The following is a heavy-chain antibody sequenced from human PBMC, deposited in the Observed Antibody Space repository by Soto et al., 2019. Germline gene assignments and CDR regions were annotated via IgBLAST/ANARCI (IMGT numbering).Heavy chain of an antibody. J-gene: IGHJ4*02. D-gene: IGHD4-17*01. CDR3: VRGPDYEGYFDY. Sequence: QVRLVQSGAEVKKPGSSVKVSCKASGGTFSNYAISWVRQAPGQGLEWMGGIILPFGTANYAEKFQDRVSITAEESMTTTYMELRGLRSEDTAVYYCVRGPDYEGYFDYWGQGTLVTVSS. V-gene: IGHV1-69*12. CDR2: IILPFGTA. CDR1: GGTFSNYA.